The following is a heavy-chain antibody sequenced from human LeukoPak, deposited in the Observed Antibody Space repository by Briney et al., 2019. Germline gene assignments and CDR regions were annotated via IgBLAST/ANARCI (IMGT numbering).Heavy chain of an antibody. J-gene: IGHJ5*02. CDR3: ARPTYDFWSGYGPNNWFDP. CDR2: INPNSGGT. D-gene: IGHD3-3*01. V-gene: IGHV1-2*02. Sequence: ASVKVSCKASGYTFTGYYMHWVRQAPGQGLEWMGWINPNSGGTNYAQKFQGRVTMTRDTSISTAYMELSRLRSDDTAVYYCARPTYDFWSGYGPNNWFDPWGQGTLVTVSS. CDR1: GYTFTGYY.